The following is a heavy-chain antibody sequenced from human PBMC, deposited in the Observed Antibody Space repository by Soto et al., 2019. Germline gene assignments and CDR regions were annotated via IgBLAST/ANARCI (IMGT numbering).Heavy chain of an antibody. CDR2: IYYSGST. J-gene: IGHJ5*02. V-gene: IGHV4-31*03. D-gene: IGHD2-15*01. CDR1: GGSISSGGYY. CDR3: ARVRGGGTLGWFDP. Sequence: QVQLQESGPGLVKPSQTLSLTCTVSGGSISSGGYYWSWIRQHPGKGLEWIGYIYYSGSTYYNPSFKSRVTISVDTSKNQFSLKLSSVTAADTAVYYGARVRGGGTLGWFDPWGQGTLVTVSS.